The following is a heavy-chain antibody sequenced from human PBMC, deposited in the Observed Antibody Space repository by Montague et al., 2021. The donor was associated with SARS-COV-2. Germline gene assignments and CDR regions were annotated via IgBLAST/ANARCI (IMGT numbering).Heavy chain of an antibody. V-gene: IGHV4-34*10. Sequence: SETLSLTCAVYGESYNPWGQSFNNYHWGWIRQSQGKGLEWIGDIKRGDTKYNPSLKTRVTMSLDTSKNQFSLKLTSVTAADTVLYYCARDITLGMDVWGRGTTVTVSS. CDR1: GESYNPWGQSFNNYH. CDR2: IKRGDT. CDR3: ARDITLGMDV. J-gene: IGHJ6*02.